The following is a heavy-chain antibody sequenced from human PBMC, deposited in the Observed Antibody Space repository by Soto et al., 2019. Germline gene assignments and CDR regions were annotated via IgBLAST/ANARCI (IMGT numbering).Heavy chain of an antibody. V-gene: IGHV2-5*02. CDR1: GFSLTTSGVG. CDR3: AHRRAISTSRGWFDT. Sequence: QITLKESGPTLVKPTQTLTLTCTFSGFSLTTSGVGVDWIRQPPGNALELLAFIFGDDDKRYSPSLKSRPTITKDTSKNQVVLTMTNMDPVDTATYYCAHRRAISTSRGWFDTWGQGSLVTGSS. D-gene: IGHD2-2*01. J-gene: IGHJ5*02. CDR2: IFGDDDK.